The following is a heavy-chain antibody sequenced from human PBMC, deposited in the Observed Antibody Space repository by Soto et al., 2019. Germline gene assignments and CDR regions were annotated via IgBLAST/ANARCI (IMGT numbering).Heavy chain of an antibody. CDR2: MSGTGGST. CDR1: GFTFRNFA. J-gene: IGHJ4*02. D-gene: IGHD3-3*01. CDR3: ARGPNYDFWSGYHPYYFDY. Sequence: EVQLLASGGGLVQPGGSLRLSCSASGFTFRNFAMSWVRQAPGKGLEWVSDMSGTGGSTHYADSVKGRFTISRDNSKNTPYLQRNSLRADDTAVYYCARGPNYDFWSGYHPYYFDYWGQGTLVTVSS. V-gene: IGHV3-23*01.